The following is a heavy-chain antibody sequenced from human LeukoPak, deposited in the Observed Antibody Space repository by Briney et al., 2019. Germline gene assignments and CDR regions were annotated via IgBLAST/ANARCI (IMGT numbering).Heavy chain of an antibody. J-gene: IGHJ4*02. V-gene: IGHV3-48*03. CDR1: GFTFSSYE. CDR3: AKDHYCSGGSCYFDY. Sequence: GGSLRLSCAASGFTFSSYEMNWVRQAPGKGLEWVSYISSSGSTIYYADSVKGRFTISRDNAKNTLYLQMNSLRVEDTAVYYCAKDHYCSGGSCYFDYWGQGTLVTVSS. CDR2: ISSSGSTI. D-gene: IGHD2-15*01.